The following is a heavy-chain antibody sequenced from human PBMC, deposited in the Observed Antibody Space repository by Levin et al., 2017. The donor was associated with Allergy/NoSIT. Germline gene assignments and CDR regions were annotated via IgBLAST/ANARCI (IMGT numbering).Heavy chain of an antibody. Sequence: GGSLRLSCAASGFTFSSYAMHWVRQAPGKGLEWVAVISYDGSNKYYADSVKGRFTISRDNSKNTLYLQMNSLRAEDTAVYYCARGSIAAAGTSLFYYYYGMDVWGQGTTVTVSS. CDR3: ARGSIAAAGTSLFYYYYGMDV. D-gene: IGHD6-13*01. V-gene: IGHV3-30*04. CDR1: GFTFSSYA. CDR2: ISYDGSNK. J-gene: IGHJ6*02.